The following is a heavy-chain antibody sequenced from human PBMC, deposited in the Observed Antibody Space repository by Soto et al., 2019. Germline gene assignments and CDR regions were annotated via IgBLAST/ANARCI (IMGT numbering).Heavy chain of an antibody. CDR1: GGSINNYY. J-gene: IGHJ4*02. D-gene: IGHD1-26*01. V-gene: IGHV4-59*01. Sequence: QVQLQESGPGLVKPSETLSLTCTVSGGSINNYYWSWIRQPPGKGLEWIGYIYYSGSTNYNPSLKNPATISVDTSKNQFSLKLCAVTAADTAVYYCASRYGGNFDSWGQGTLVTVSS. CDR2: IYYSGST. CDR3: ASRYGGNFDS.